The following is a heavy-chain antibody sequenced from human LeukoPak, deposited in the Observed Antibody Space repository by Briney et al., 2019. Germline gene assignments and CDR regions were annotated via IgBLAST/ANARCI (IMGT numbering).Heavy chain of an antibody. V-gene: IGHV3-30-3*01. CDR2: ISYDGSNK. J-gene: IGHJ6*02. Sequence: PGGSLRLSCAASGFTFSSYAMHWVRQAPGKGLEWVAVISYDGSNKYYADSVKGRFTISRDNSKNTLYLQMDSLRAEDTAVYYCARDCRQWLALFGMDVWGQGTTVTVSS. D-gene: IGHD6-19*01. CDR3: ARDCRQWLALFGMDV. CDR1: GFTFSSYA.